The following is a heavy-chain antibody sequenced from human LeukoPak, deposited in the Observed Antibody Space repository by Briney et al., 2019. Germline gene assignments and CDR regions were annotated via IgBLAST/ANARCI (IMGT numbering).Heavy chain of an antibody. Sequence: SXTLSLTCTVSGGSISSSSYYWGWIRQPPGKGLEWIVSIYYSGSTYYNPSLKSRVTITVNTSKKQFSLKLSSVTAADTAVYYCARIPGYGRYYYYMDVWGKGTTVTVSS. V-gene: IGHV4-39*01. CDR3: ARIPGYGRYYYYMDV. CDR1: GGSISSSSYY. CDR2: IYYSGST. D-gene: IGHD5-18*01. J-gene: IGHJ6*03.